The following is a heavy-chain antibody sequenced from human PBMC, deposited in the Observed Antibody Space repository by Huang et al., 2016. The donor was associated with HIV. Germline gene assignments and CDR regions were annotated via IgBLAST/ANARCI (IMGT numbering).Heavy chain of an antibody. CDR3: ARKFSSTWYRAFDL. Sequence: EVPLVQSGAEVKKPGESLKISCQVSGYSFNTYWIAWVRQMPGKGPEWMGISYPGDSDTRYSPSFQGQVTISADKSIDTAYLQWRSLKASDTAMYYCARKFSSTWYRAFDLWGQGTMVTVSS. D-gene: IGHD6-13*01. V-gene: IGHV5-51*01. CDR2: SYPGDSDT. J-gene: IGHJ3*01. CDR1: GYSFNTYW.